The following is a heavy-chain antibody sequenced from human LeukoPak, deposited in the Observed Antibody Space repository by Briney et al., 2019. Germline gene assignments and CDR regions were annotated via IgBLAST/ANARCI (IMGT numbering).Heavy chain of an antibody. V-gene: IGHV4-59*01. CDR3: EQKTAYDILTGYSDYYGMDV. Sequence: SETLSLTCTVSGGSISSYYRTWIRQPPGKGLEWIGYVYDSGSTNSTLSLKSRVTISVDTSKNQFSLKLSSVTAADTAVFFFEQKTAYDILTGYSDYYGMDVWGQGTTVTVSS. CDR1: GGSISSYY. CDR2: VYDSGST. D-gene: IGHD3-9*01. J-gene: IGHJ6*02.